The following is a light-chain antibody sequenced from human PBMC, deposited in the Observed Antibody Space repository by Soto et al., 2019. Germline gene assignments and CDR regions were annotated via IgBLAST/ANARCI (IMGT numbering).Light chain of an antibody. J-gene: IGLJ3*02. CDR2: LEGSGSY. CDR3: EAWDSTTRV. CDR1: RGHRSYI. Sequence: QPVLTQSSSASASLGSSVKLTCTLSRGHRSYIIAWHQQQPGKSPRYLMKLEGSGSYNKGSGVPDRFSGSSSGADRYLAISNLQFEDEADYYCEAWDSTTRVFGGGTQLTVL. V-gene: IGLV4-60*02.